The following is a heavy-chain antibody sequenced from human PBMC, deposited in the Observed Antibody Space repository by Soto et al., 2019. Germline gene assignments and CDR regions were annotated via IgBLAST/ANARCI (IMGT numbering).Heavy chain of an antibody. CDR3: ARGGSCGENWFDP. CDR1: GGSISGSNW. CDR2: IYHSGST. D-gene: IGHD2-15*01. J-gene: IGHJ5*02. V-gene: IGHV4-4*02. Sequence: SETLSLTCAVSGGSISGSNWWSWVRQPPGKGLEWIGEIYHSGSTNYNPSLKSRVTISVDKSKNQFSLKLSSVTAADTAVYYCARGGSCGENWFDPWGQGTLVTVSS.